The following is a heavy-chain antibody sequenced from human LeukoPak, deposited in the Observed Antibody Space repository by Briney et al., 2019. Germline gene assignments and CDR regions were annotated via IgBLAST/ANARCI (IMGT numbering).Heavy chain of an antibody. J-gene: IGHJ5*02. Sequence: GWSLRLSCAASGFTFSSYAMSWVRPAPGKGLEWVSAFSGSGGSTYYADSVKGRFTISRDNSKNTLYLQMNSLRAEDTAVYYCAKLGIVVVPAANNNWFDPWGQGTLVTVSS. CDR1: GFTFSSYA. CDR2: FSGSGGST. CDR3: AKLGIVVVPAANNNWFDP. V-gene: IGHV3-23*01. D-gene: IGHD2-2*01.